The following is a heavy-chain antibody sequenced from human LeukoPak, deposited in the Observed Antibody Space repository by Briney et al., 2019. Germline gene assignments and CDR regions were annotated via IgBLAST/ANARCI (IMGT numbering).Heavy chain of an antibody. Sequence: GGSLRLSCAAAGFTFSSYSMNWVRQAPGKGLEWVSYISTTSSTIYYADSVKGRFTISRDNAENSLYLQMNSLRAEDTAVYYCASSGRHCTSTSRQINYWGQGTLVTVSS. CDR1: GFTFSSYS. J-gene: IGHJ4*02. CDR3: ASSGRHCTSTSRQINY. V-gene: IGHV3-48*01. CDR2: ISTTSSTI. D-gene: IGHD2-2*01.